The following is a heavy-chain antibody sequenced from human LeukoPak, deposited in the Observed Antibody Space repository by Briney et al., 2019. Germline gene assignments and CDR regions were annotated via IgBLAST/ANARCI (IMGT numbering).Heavy chain of an antibody. D-gene: IGHD3-16*02. Sequence: SVKVSCKASGYTFTSYGISWVRQAPGQGLEWMGGIIPIFGTANYAQKFQGRVTITADESTSTAYMELSSLRSEDTAVYYCARPIRLGELSSFDYWGQGTLVTVSS. CDR1: GYTFTSYG. CDR2: IIPIFGTA. V-gene: IGHV1-69*13. J-gene: IGHJ4*02. CDR3: ARPIRLGELSSFDY.